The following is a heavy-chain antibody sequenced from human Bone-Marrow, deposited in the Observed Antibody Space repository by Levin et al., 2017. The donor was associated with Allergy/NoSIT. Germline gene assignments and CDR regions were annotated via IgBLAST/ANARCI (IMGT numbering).Heavy chain of an antibody. D-gene: IGHD2-21*02. CDR3: VTDTYAGRDGAGLQD. J-gene: IGHJ1*01. Sequence: GGSLRLSCAASGFSFGTQAMTWVRQAPGKGLEWVAIIPGSGRTIYYADSVTGRFTVSRDNSKNTLYLQMGSLRAADTALYYRVTDTYAGRDGAGLQDWGQGTLVTVS. CDR2: IPGSGRTI. V-gene: IGHV3-23*01. CDR1: GFSFGTQA.